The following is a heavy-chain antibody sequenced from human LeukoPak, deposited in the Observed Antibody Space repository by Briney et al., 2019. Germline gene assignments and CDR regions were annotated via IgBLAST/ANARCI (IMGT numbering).Heavy chain of an antibody. CDR2: IYYSGST. CDR1: GGSISSSSYY. V-gene: IGHV4-39*07. J-gene: IGHJ4*02. Sequence: SETLSLTCTVSGGSISSSSYYWGWIRQPPGKGLEWIGSIYYSGSTYYNPSLKSRVTISVDTSKNQFSLKLSSVTAADTAVYYCARERNGALLDYWGQGTLVTVSS. CDR3: ARERNGALLDY. D-gene: IGHD1-26*01.